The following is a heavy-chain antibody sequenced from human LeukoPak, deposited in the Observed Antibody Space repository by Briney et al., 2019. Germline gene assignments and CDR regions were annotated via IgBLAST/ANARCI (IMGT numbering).Heavy chain of an antibody. V-gene: IGHV3-9*01. CDR1: GFSFDDYA. J-gene: IGHJ4*02. CDR3: ARGGSPFY. Sequence: PGGSLRLSCAASGFSFDDYAMHWVRQAPGKGLEWVSGTSWNSGSKGYADSVKGRFTISRDNAKNTLYLQMNIVRAEDTAVYYCARGGSPFYWGQGSRVTVSS. CDR2: TSWNSGSK. D-gene: IGHD3-10*01.